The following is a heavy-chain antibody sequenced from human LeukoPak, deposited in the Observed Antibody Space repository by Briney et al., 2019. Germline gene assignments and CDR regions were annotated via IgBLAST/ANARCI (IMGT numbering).Heavy chain of an antibody. J-gene: IGHJ4*02. CDR3: ARGLRTYYYGSGSYSGYFDY. CDR2: INHSGST. V-gene: IGHV4-34*01. Sequence: SETLSLTCAVYGGSFSGYYWSWIRQPPGKGLGWIGEINHSGSTNYNPSLKSRVTISVDTSKNQFSLKLSSVTAADTAVYYCARGLRTYYYGSGSYSGYFDYWGQGTLVTVSS. CDR1: GGSFSGYY. D-gene: IGHD3-10*01.